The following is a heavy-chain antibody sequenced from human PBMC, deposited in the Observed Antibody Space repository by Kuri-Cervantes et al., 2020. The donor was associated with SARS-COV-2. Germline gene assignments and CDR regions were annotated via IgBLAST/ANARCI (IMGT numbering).Heavy chain of an antibody. D-gene: IGHD3-16*01. Sequence: GESLKISCKGSGYILTSYWISWVRQMPGKGLEWMGRIDPSDSETNYSPSFEGHVTMSVDKSINTAYLQWSSLKASDTAMYYCATRYGHSFAYGYWGQGSLVTVSS. CDR2: IDPSDSET. V-gene: IGHV5-10-1*01. J-gene: IGHJ4*02. CDR3: ATRYGHSFAYGY. CDR1: GYILTSYW.